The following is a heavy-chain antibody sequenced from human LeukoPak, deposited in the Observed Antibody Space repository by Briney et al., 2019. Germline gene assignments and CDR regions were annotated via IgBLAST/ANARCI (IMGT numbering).Heavy chain of an antibody. CDR2: INPSGGST. V-gene: IGHV1-46*01. J-gene: IGHJ5*02. D-gene: IGHD1-7*01. CDR1: GYTFTSYY. CDR3: ARVRIFRSRYNWNYVWFDP. Sequence: GASVKVSCKASGYTFTSYYMHWVRQAPGQGLEWMGIINPSGGSTSYAQKFQGRVTMTRNTSISTAYVELSSLRSEDTAVYYCARVRIFRSRYNWNYVWFDPWGQGTLVTVSS.